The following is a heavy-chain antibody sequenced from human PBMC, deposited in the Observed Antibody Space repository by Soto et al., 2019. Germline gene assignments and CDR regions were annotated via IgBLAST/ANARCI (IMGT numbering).Heavy chain of an antibody. V-gene: IGHV4-34*01. CDR3: ARGRITGTATMGY. CDR2: INHSGST. J-gene: IGHJ4*02. Sequence: QVQLQQWGAGLLKPSETLSLTCAVYGGSFSNYYWSWIRQPPGKGLEWIGEINHSGSTNYNPSLKSRATLAEDTSKNQFSLKLSSVTAADTAVYYCARGRITGTATMGYWGQGTLVTVSS. D-gene: IGHD1-7*01. CDR1: GGSFSNYY.